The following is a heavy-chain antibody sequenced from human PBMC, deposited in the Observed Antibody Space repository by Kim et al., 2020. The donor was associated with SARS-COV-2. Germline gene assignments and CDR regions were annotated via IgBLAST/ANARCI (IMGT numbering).Heavy chain of an antibody. D-gene: IGHD3-10*01. CDR3: ARGRYFLWLLGRTADNYFDP. J-gene: IGHJ5*02. Sequence: ETLSLTCAVYGENFRAYYWSWIRQPPGKGLEWIGETNHRGTTNYNPSLKSRVTISADTSKSQFSLKVNSVTAADTALYYCARGRYFLWLLGRTADNYFDPWGQGTLVTISS. CDR2: TNHRGTT. CDR1: GENFRAYY. V-gene: IGHV4-34*01.